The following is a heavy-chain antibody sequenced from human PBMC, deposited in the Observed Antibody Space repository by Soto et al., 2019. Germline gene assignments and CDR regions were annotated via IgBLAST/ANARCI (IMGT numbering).Heavy chain of an antibody. CDR1: GFTFSDYY. CDR3: ARDFQPYDFWSGYYVDYYYYGMDV. Sequence: QVQLVESGGGLVKPGGSLRLSCAASGFTFSDYYMSWIRQAPGKGLEWVSYISSSGSTIYYADSVKGRFTISRDNAKNSLYLQTNSLRAEDTAVYYSARDFQPYDFWSGYYVDYYYYGMDVWGQGTTVTVSS. CDR2: ISSSGSTI. V-gene: IGHV3-11*01. J-gene: IGHJ6*02. D-gene: IGHD3-3*01.